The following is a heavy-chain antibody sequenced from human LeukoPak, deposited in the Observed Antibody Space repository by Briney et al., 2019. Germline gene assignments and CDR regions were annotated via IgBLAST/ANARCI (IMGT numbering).Heavy chain of an antibody. D-gene: IGHD6-13*01. CDR3: ARDSSIAAAGTSVYDY. J-gene: IGHJ4*02. CDR2: IYYSGST. Sequence: SETLSLTCTVSGGSISSSSYYWGWIRQPPGKGLEWIGSIYYSGSTYYNPSLKSRVTISVDTSKNQFSLKLSSVTAADTAVYYCARDSSIAAAGTSVYDYWGQGTLVTVSS. V-gene: IGHV4-39*07. CDR1: GGSISSSSYY.